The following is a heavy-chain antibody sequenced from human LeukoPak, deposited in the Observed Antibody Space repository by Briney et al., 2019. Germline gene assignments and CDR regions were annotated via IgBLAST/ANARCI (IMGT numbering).Heavy chain of an antibody. Sequence: SETLSLTCTVSGXSISSDHWNWIRQPAGKGQEWIGRIYTSGSTNYNPSLKSRVTMSADTSKNQFSLNLSSVTAADTAVYYCAREGAARPGFDYWGQGTLVTVSS. D-gene: IGHD6-6*01. CDR1: GXSISSDH. V-gene: IGHV4-4*07. CDR3: AREGAARPGFDY. J-gene: IGHJ4*02. CDR2: IYTSGST.